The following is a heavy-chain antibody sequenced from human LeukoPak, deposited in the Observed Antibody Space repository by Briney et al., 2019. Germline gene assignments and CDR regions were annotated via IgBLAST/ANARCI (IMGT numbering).Heavy chain of an antibody. D-gene: IGHD1-1*01. J-gene: IGHJ4*02. CDR3: ITDHTGPQDY. CDR1: GFSFSAYP. Sequence: PGGSLRLSCAASGFSFSAYPMGWVRQAPGKGLQWLSGISASGDVTFHADRVKGRFAISRDNAKNTLFLQMNSLRAEDTAVYYCITDHTGPQDYWGQGTPVTVSS. V-gene: IGHV3-23*01. CDR2: ISASGDVT.